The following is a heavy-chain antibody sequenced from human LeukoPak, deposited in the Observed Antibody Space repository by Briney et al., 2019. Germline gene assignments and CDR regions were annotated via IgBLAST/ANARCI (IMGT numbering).Heavy chain of an antibody. CDR2: IYYSGST. V-gene: IGHV4-39*01. CDR3: ARHEYSGSYYGLSWFDP. CDR1: GGSISSSGYY. Sequence: SETLSLTCTVSGGSISSSGYYWGWIRQPPGKGLEWIASIYYSGSTYYNPSLKSRVTISVDASKNQLSLKLSSLTAADTAVYYCARHEYSGSYYGLSWFDPWGQGTLVTVSS. J-gene: IGHJ5*02. D-gene: IGHD1-26*01.